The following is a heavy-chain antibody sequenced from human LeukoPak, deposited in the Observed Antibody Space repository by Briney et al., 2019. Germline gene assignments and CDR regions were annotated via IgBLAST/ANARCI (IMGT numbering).Heavy chain of an antibody. CDR1: VVSGFTFSRSA. Sequence: PGGSLRLSCAASVVSGFTFSRSAMSWVRQTPGKGPEWVSSIGDGGGRIYYADSVTGRFTISRDNSKNTLYLQMNSLRTEDTAVYYCAKGGRGTLWDYWGQGTLVTVSS. V-gene: IGHV3-23*01. CDR2: IGDGGGRI. CDR3: AKGGRGTLWDY. D-gene: IGHD1-7*01. J-gene: IGHJ4*02.